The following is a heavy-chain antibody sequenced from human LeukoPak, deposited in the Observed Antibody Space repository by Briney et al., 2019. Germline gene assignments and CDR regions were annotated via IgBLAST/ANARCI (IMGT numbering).Heavy chain of an antibody. Sequence: GRSLRLSCAASGFTFSSYSMNWVRQAPGKGLEWVSSISSSSSYIYYADSVKGRFTISRDNAKNSLYLQMNSLRAEDTAVYYCARDRQQQLVRAPFDYWGQGTLVTVSS. CDR1: GFTFSSYS. V-gene: IGHV3-21*01. CDR2: ISSSSSYI. CDR3: ARDRQQQLVRAPFDY. J-gene: IGHJ4*02. D-gene: IGHD6-13*01.